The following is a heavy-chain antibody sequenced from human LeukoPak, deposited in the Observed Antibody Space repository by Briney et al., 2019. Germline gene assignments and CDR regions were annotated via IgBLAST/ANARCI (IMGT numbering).Heavy chain of an antibody. D-gene: IGHD3-3*01. CDR2: IKLDGSEK. CDR3: ARDQYDTWSRRGNFDS. Sequence: GGSLRLSCVASGFTFGKYWMSWVRQAPGKGLEWVANIKLDGSEKNYVDSGKGRFTISRENTKNSLYLQMNSLRAEDTAVFYCARDQYDTWSRRGNFDSWGQGTLVIVSS. V-gene: IGHV3-7*03. CDR1: GFTFGKYW. J-gene: IGHJ4*02.